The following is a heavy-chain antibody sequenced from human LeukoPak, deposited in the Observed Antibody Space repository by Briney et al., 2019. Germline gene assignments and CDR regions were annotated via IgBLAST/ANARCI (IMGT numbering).Heavy chain of an antibody. CDR3: ARARDYGEYGYFDF. Sequence: KTSETLSLTRTVSGGSIGSGAYYWSWIRHHPGKGLEWIGYIYYNGSTYYNPSLKSRVTISIDTSKNQSSLKLSSVTAADTAVYYCARARDYGEYGYFDFWGQGPLVTVSS. J-gene: IGHJ4*02. CDR1: GGSIGSGAYY. D-gene: IGHD4-17*01. CDR2: IYYNGST. V-gene: IGHV4-31*03.